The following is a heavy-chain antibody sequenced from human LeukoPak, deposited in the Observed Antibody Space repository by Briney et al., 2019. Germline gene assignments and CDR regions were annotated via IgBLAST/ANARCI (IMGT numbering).Heavy chain of an antibody. V-gene: IGHV3-7*01. D-gene: IGHD3-10*01. CDR2: IKQDGSEK. J-gene: IGHJ4*02. CDR3: ARVGGGYYGSGSYYNREYYFDY. CDR1: GFTFSSYA. Sequence: GGSLRLSCAASGFTFSSYAMSWVRQAPGKGLEWVANIKQDGSEKYYVDSVKGRFTISRDNAKNSLYLQMNSPRAEDTAVYYCARVGGGYYGSGSYYNREYYFDYWGQGTLVTVSS.